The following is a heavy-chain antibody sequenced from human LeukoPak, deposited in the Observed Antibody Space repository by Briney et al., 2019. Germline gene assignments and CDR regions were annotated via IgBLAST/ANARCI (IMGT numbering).Heavy chain of an antibody. V-gene: IGHV3-11*04. D-gene: IGHD3-22*01. J-gene: IGHJ6*03. Sequence: GGSLRLSCAASGFTFSDYYMSWIRQAPGKGLEWVSYISSSGSTIYYADSVKGRFTISRDNAKDSLYLQMNSLRAEDTAVYYCGRDRRTYYFDSRGFYYYNYYMDVWGKGTTVTVSS. CDR3: GRDRRTYYFDSRGFYYYNYYMDV. CDR1: GFTFSDYY. CDR2: ISSSGSTI.